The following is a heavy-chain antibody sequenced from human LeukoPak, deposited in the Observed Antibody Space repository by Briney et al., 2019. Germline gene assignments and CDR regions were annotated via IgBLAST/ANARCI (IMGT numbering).Heavy chain of an antibody. CDR2: IYYSGNT. D-gene: IGHD3-3*01. CDR1: GGSIRSFY. J-gene: IGHJ4*02. Sequence: SETLSLTCTVSGGSIRSFYWSWIRQPPGKGLEWIGYIYYSGNTNYNPSLKSRVTISVDTSKNQFSLKVSSVTAADTAVYYCARTTISGVLRNHHFDYWGRGTLVTVSS. CDR3: ARTTISGVLRNHHFDY. V-gene: IGHV4-59*01.